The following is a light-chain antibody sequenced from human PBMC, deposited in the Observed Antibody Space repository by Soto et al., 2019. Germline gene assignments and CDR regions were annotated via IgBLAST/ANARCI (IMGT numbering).Light chain of an antibody. Sequence: QSVLTQPPSATGTPGQRVTISCSGSSSNIGSNTVSWYQQLPGTDPKLLIYTKNQRPSGVPDRFSGSKSGTSASLAISGLQSDDEADYYCAAWDDSQNGYVFGTGTKLTVL. CDR2: TKN. J-gene: IGLJ1*01. CDR3: AAWDDSQNGYV. CDR1: SSNIGSNT. V-gene: IGLV1-44*01.